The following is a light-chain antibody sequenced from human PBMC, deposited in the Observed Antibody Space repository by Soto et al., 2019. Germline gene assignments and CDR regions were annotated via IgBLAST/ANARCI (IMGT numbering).Light chain of an antibody. V-gene: IGKV1-33*01. CDR3: QQHENPPIT. CDR2: DAS. J-gene: IGKJ5*01. CDR1: QDIRHF. Sequence: IQMTQSPSSLSASVGDRVTISCQASQDIRHFLSWYLQRPGKAPKLLIFDASSLVTGVPSRFSGRGSGTDFTFTISTLQPEDIGTYYCQQHENPPITFGQGTRLQIK.